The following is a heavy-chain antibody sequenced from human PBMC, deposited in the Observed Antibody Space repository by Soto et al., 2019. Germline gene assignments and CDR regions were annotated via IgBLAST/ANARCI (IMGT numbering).Heavy chain of an antibody. CDR1: GFTFSSYS. D-gene: IGHD3-3*01. CDR3: ARAFYDFWSGYSHPNWFDP. J-gene: IGHJ5*02. CDR2: ISSSSSYI. V-gene: IGHV3-21*01. Sequence: EVQLVESGGGLVKPGGSLRLSCAASGFTFSSYSMNWVRQAPGKGLEWVSSISSSSSYIYYADSVKGRSTISRDNAKNSLYLQMNSLRAEDTAVYYCARAFYDFWSGYSHPNWFDPWGQGTLVTVSS.